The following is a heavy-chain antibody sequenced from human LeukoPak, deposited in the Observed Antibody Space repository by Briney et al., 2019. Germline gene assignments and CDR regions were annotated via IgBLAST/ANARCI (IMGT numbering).Heavy chain of an antibody. CDR3: AKYDSSGYYYFDY. J-gene: IGHJ4*02. CDR2: ISYDGSNK. CDR1: GFTFSSYG. Sequence: GGSLRLSCAASGFTFSSYGMHWVRQAPGKGLEWVAVISYDGSNKYYADSVKGRFTISRDNSKNTLYLQMNSLRAEDTAVYYCAKYDSSGYYYFDYWGQGTLVTVSS. D-gene: IGHD3-22*01. V-gene: IGHV3-30*18.